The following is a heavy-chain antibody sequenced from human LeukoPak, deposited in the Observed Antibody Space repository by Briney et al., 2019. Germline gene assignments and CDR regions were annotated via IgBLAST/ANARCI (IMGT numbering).Heavy chain of an antibody. V-gene: IGHV1-46*01. D-gene: IGHD4-17*01. CDR2: IIPSGGST. CDR3: VRGGDLWYFDL. J-gene: IGHJ2*01. Sequence: GASVKVSCKASGHTFTSYYMHWVRQAPGQGLEWMGIIIPSGGSTTYAQKFQGRVTMTRDTSTSTVYMELSSLRSEDTAIYYCVRGGDLWYFDLWGRGTLVTVSS. CDR1: GHTFTSYY.